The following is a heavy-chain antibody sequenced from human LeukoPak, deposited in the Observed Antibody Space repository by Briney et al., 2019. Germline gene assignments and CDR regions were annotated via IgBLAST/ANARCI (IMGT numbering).Heavy chain of an antibody. V-gene: IGHV5-10-1*01. Sequence: GESLTTSCKGSGYSFTSYCVSWVRQMPGKGLEWMGRIDPSDSYTNYSPSFQGHVTISADKSISTAYLQWSSLKASDTAMYYCARHMGSSWYEGDYWGEGTLVTVSP. J-gene: IGHJ4*02. D-gene: IGHD6-13*01. CDR3: ARHMGSSWYEGDY. CDR1: GYSFTSYC. CDR2: IDPSDSYT.